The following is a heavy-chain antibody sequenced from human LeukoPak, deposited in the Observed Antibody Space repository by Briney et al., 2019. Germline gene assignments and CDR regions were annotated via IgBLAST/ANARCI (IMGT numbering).Heavy chain of an antibody. D-gene: IGHD2-2*01. Sequence: PGGSLRLSCAASGFTFSSYDMHWVRQATGKGLEWVSAIGTAGDTYYPGSVKGRFTISRENAKNSLYLQMNSLRAGDTAVYYCARDRSGCSSTSCSPHYYYGMDVWGQGTTVTVSS. J-gene: IGHJ6*02. CDR3: ARDRSGCSSTSCSPHYYYGMDV. CDR2: IGTAGDT. CDR1: GFTFSSYD. V-gene: IGHV3-13*01.